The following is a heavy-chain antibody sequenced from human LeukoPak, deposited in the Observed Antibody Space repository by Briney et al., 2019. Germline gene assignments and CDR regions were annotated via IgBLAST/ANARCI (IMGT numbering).Heavy chain of an antibody. D-gene: IGHD3-3*01. CDR1: GFTFSSYS. CDR3: ATSGGRITIFGVANRDY. Sequence: GGSLRLSCAASGFTFSSYSMNWVRQAPGKGLEWFSSISSSSSCIYYADSVKGRFTISRDNAKNSLYLQMNSLRAEDTAVYYCATSGGRITIFGVANRDYWGQGTLVTVSS. V-gene: IGHV3-21*03. CDR2: ISSSSSCI. J-gene: IGHJ4*02.